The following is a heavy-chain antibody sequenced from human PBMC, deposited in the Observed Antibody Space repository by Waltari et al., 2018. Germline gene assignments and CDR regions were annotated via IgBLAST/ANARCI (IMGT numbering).Heavy chain of an antibody. V-gene: IGHV3-7*01. J-gene: IGHJ4*02. CDR3: TRGGRDSSWYWRD. CDR2: IKQDGSEK. Sequence: EVQLVESGGGLAQPGGSLRLSCAASGRSFRHYWMTWVRQASGKGPEWVANIKQDGSEKYYMDSVKGRFTISRDNAKNSLYLQMNNLRVEDTAVYYCTRGGRDSSWYWRDWGQGTLVTVSS. CDR1: GRSFRHYW. D-gene: IGHD6-13*01.